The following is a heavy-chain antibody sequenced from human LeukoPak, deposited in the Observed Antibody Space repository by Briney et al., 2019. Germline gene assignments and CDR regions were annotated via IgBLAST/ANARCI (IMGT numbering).Heavy chain of an antibody. CDR1: GYTFTSYY. D-gene: IGHD5-24*01. CDR2: INPSGGST. Sequence: ASVKVSCKASGYTFTSYYMHWVRQAPGQGLEWMGIINPSGGSTSYAQKFQGRATMTRDMSTSTVYMELSSLRSEDTAVYYCARAGGEMATIGEPFDYWGQGTRVTVSS. V-gene: IGHV1-46*01. J-gene: IGHJ4*02. CDR3: ARAGGEMATIGEPFDY.